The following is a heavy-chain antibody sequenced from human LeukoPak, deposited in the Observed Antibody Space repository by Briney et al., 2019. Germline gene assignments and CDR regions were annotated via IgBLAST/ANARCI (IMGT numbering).Heavy chain of an antibody. CDR2: IYYSGST. V-gene: IGHV4-59*01. J-gene: IGHJ3*02. CDR3: ARVIRSYYYDSSGYYDQTNAFDI. Sequence: SETLSLTCAVYGGSFSSYYWSWIRQPPGKGLEWIGYIYYSGSTNYNPSLKSRVTISVDTSKNQFSLKLSSVTAADTAVYYCARVIRSYYYDSSGYYDQTNAFDIWGQGTMVTVSS. D-gene: IGHD3-22*01. CDR1: GGSFSSYY.